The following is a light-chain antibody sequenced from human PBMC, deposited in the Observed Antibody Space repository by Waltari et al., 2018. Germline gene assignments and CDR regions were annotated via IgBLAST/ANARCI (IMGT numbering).Light chain of an antibody. CDR1: SSTIARNS. J-gene: IGLJ3*02. V-gene: IGLV1-44*01. CDR3: AAWDDSLNAWI. CDR2: RSD. Sequence: QSLLTQPPSISGAPGQRVTISCSGGSSTIARNSVNWYEQVPGTAPKLLIFRSDQRPSGVSDRFSGSKSGTSASLTITGLLSADEADYICAAWDDSLNAWIFGGGTRLTVL.